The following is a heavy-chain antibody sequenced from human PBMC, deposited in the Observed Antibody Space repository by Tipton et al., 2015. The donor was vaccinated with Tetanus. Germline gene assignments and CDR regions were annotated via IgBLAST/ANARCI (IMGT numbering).Heavy chain of an antibody. V-gene: IGHV5-51*01. D-gene: IGHD2-8*01. J-gene: IGHJ4*02. CDR3: ARAHCTDGVCNFDF. CDR2: IYPGDSDT. CDR1: GYIFNNYW. Sequence: QLVQSGGEVKKPGESLKISCKGSGYIFNNYWIGWVRQKPGKGLEWMGIIYPGDSDTRYSPAFQGQVTISVDKYINTAYLQWSSRKASDTSMFYCARAHCTDGVCNFDFWGQGALVTVAS.